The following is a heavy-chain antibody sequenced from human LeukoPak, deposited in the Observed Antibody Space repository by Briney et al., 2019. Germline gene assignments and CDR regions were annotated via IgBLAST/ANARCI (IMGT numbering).Heavy chain of an antibody. CDR2: IYYSGNT. V-gene: IGHV4-39*07. J-gene: IGHJ4*02. CDR3: VRDRGAYYFDY. CDR1: GDSISSSNYY. D-gene: IGHD3-10*01. Sequence: PSETLSLTCTVSGDSISSSNYYWGWIRQPPGKGLEWIGCIYYSGNTYYNPSLKSRVTITIDTSKNQFSLRLNSVTAADTAIYYCVRDRGAYYFDYWGQGNLVTVSS.